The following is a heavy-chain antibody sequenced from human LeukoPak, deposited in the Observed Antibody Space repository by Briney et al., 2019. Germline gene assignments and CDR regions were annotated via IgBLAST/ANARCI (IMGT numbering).Heavy chain of an antibody. CDR3: ARNDSSGYFDY. CDR2: VYHSGST. J-gene: IGHJ4*02. D-gene: IGHD3-22*01. V-gene: IGHV4-38-2*01. Sequence: PSETLSLTCAVSDYSISSHNYWGWIRQPPGKGLEWIGSVYHSGSTHYSPSLKSRVTISVATSKNQFSLKLSSVTAADTAVYYCARNDSSGYFDYWGQGTLVTVSS. CDR1: DYSISSHNY.